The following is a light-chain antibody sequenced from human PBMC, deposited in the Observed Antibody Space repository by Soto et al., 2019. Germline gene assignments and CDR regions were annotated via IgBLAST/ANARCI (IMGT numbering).Light chain of an antibody. CDR3: QQYISFPKT. J-gene: IGKJ1*01. CDR1: QSVSSW. Sequence: DIRMTQSPPTLPAFVGDTVTITCRASQSVSSWLAWYQQKPGTAPNLLIYDASSLASGVPSRFSASGSGTKFTLTIRSLQPDDFATYYCQQYISFPKTFGQGTKVDMK. CDR2: DAS. V-gene: IGKV1-5*01.